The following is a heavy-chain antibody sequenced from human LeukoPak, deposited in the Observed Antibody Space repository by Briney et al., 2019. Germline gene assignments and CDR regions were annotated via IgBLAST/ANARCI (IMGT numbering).Heavy chain of an antibody. V-gene: IGHV3-7*05. CDR1: GFTFSSYA. J-gene: IGHJ4*02. CDR3: ARTYIPYYYDSSGYYYDY. CDR2: IKQDGSEK. Sequence: PGGSLRLSCAASGFTFSSYAMSWVRQAPGKGLEWVANIKQDGSEKYYVDSVKGRFTISRDNAKNSLYLQMNSLRAEDTAVYYCARTYIPYYYDSSGYYYDYWGQGTLVTVSS. D-gene: IGHD3-22*01.